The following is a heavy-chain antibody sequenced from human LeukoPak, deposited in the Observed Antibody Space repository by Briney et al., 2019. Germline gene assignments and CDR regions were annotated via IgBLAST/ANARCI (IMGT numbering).Heavy chain of an antibody. CDR2: ISGSGGST. V-gene: IGHV3-23*01. Sequence: PGGSLRLSCAASGFTFSSYAMSWVRQAPGKGLEWVSAISGSGGSTYYADSVKGRFTISRDNSKNTLYLQMNSLRAEDTAVYYCAKYQDIVVVVAATPIDYWGQGPWSPSPQ. CDR3: AKYQDIVVVVAATPIDY. CDR1: GFTFSSYA. D-gene: IGHD2-15*01. J-gene: IGHJ4*02.